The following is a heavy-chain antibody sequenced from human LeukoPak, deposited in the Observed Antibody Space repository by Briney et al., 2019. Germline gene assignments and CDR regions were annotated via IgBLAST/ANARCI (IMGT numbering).Heavy chain of an antibody. V-gene: IGHV3-30*03. CDR1: GFTFSSYG. J-gene: IGHJ4*02. D-gene: IGHD1-26*01. CDR3: ARYSGSYSGYYFDY. CDR2: ISYDGSNK. Sequence: GGSLRLSCAASGFTFSSYGMHWVRQAPGKGLEWVAVISYDGSNKYYADSVKGRFTISRDNSKNTLYPQMNSLRAEDTAVYYCARYSGSYSGYYFDYWGQGTLVTVSS.